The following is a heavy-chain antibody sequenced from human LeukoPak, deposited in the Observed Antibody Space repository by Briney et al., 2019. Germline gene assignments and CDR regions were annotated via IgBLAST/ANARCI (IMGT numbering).Heavy chain of an antibody. CDR3: ASGDAHXFDI. Sequence: GGSLRLSCAASGFTFSSYWMHWVRQAPGKGLVWVSRINGDGSGTSYAASVKGRFTISRDNAKNTLYLQMNSLRVEDTAVYYCASGDAHXFDIWGQGTMVTVSS. V-gene: IGHV3-74*01. CDR1: GFTFSSYW. D-gene: IGHD3-10*01. CDR2: INGDGSGT. J-gene: IGHJ3*02.